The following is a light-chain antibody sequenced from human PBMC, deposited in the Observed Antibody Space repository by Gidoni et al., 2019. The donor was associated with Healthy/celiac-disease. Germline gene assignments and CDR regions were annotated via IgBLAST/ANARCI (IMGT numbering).Light chain of an antibody. Sequence: EIVLTQSPATLSLSPGERATLSCRASQSVSSYLAWYQQKPGQAPRLLIYDASNRATGIPARFSGSGSGTDFTLTISSLEPEDFAVYDCQQRSNWPPPTFGQGTRLEIK. V-gene: IGKV3-11*01. CDR2: DAS. CDR3: QQRSNWPPPT. CDR1: QSVSSY. J-gene: IGKJ5*01.